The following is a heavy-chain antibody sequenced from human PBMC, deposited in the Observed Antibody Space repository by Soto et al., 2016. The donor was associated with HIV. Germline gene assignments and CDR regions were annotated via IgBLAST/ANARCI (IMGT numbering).Heavy chain of an antibody. CDR2: ISGSGGST. CDR3: AKDLGPKTYYYGSGSYYRLPGYFDY. CDR1: GFTFSSYA. V-gene: IGHV3-23*01. D-gene: IGHD3-10*01. J-gene: IGHJ4*02. Sequence: EVQLLESGGGLVQPGGSLRLSCAASGFTFSSYAMSWVRQAPGKGLEWVSAISGSGGSTYYADSVKGRFTISRDNSKNTLYLQMNSLRAEDTAVYYCAKDLGPKTYYYGSGSYYRLPGYFDYWGQGTLVTVSS.